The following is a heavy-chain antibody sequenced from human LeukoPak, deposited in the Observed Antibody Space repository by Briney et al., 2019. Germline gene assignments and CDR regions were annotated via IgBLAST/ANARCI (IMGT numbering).Heavy chain of an antibody. CDR3: AREQYYYDGSGHPYFDY. J-gene: IGHJ4*02. CDR1: GFTFSSYG. V-gene: IGHV3-30*03. Sequence: PGGSLRLSCAASGFTFSSYGMHWVRQAPGKGLEWVALISYDGSDQDYADSVRGRFTISRDNSKNTLYLQMHSLRAEDTAMYYCAREQYYYDGSGHPYFDYWGQGTLVTVSS. CDR2: ISYDGSDQ. D-gene: IGHD3-22*01.